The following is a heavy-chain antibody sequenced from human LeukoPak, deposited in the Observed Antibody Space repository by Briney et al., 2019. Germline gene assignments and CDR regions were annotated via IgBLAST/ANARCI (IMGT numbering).Heavy chain of an antibody. CDR1: GFTLSNYE. Sequence: GGSLRLSCAPSGFTLSNYEMNWVRLTPGKGLEWISYITKGGATVLYAESVKGRYTISRDNANSSLYLQMNSLRAEDTAVYFCARLSVSITRRFDLWGQGTLVTVSS. CDR2: ITKGGATV. CDR3: ARLSVSITRRFDL. D-gene: IGHD3-3*01. V-gene: IGHV3-48*03. J-gene: IGHJ5*02.